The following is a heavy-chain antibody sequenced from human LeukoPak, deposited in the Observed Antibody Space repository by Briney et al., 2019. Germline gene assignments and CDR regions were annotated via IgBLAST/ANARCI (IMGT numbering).Heavy chain of an antibody. D-gene: IGHD6-13*01. V-gene: IGHV3-15*01. Sequence: PGGSLRLSRAASGFTFSNAWMSWVRQAPGKGLEWVGRIKSKSDGETTDYAAPVKGRFTISRDDSINTLYLQTNSLKTEDTAVYYCTTVAAGMKEAVWGKGTTVTVSS. J-gene: IGHJ6*04. CDR2: IKSKSDGETT. CDR1: GFTFSNAW. CDR3: TTVAAGMKEAV.